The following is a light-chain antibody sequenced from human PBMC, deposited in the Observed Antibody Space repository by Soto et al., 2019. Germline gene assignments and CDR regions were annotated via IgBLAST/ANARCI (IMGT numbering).Light chain of an antibody. CDR2: DAS. V-gene: IGKV3-20*01. J-gene: IGKJ4*02. CDR1: QSVSIN. Sequence: VLTGYTGKLSLSPGESASLSCRASQSVSINLAWYQQKPGQAPRLLIYDASNMATGIPARFSGSGSGTDFTLTISRLQPEDFAVYYCQQYCSSPPTFGGGTKVDIK. CDR3: QQYCSSPPT.